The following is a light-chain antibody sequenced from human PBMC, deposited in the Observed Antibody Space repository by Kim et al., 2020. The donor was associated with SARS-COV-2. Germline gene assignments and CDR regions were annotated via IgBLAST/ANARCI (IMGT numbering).Light chain of an antibody. CDR3: QQSHTAPSLT. CDR2: AAF. V-gene: IGKV1-39*01. CDR1: QSISNY. Sequence: DIQMTQSPSSLSASVGHRVTIACRASQSISNYLNWYQQKPGKAPKLLIYAAFSLQSGVPSRFSGSGSGTDFTLTISSLQPEDFATYYCQQSHTAPSLTFGGGTKLEI. J-gene: IGKJ4*01.